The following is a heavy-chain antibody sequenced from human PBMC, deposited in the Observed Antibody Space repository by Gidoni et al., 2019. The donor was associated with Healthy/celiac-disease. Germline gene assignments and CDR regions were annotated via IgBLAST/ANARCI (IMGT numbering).Heavy chain of an antibody. J-gene: IGHJ6*02. CDR1: GFTFSSYG. CDR3: AKDVAIFGVATGMYGMDV. D-gene: IGHD3-3*01. V-gene: IGHV3-30*18. Sequence: QVQLVESGGGVVQPGRSLRLSCAASGFTFSSYGLHWVRQAPGKGLEWVAVISYEGSNKYDADSVKGRFTISRDNSKNTLYLQMNILRAEDTAVYYCAKDVAIFGVATGMYGMDVWGQGTTVTVSS. CDR2: ISYEGSNK.